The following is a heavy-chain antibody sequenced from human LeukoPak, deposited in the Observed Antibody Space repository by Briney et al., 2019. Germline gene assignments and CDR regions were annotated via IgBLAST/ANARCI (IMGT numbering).Heavy chain of an antibody. CDR1: GYTFTGYY. J-gene: IGHJ5*02. CDR3: ARDALSYYYDSSGYGNWFDP. V-gene: IGHV1-2*02. CDR2: INPNSSGT. D-gene: IGHD3-22*01. Sequence: ASVKVSCKASGYTFTGYYMHWVRQAPGQGLEWMGWINPNSSGTNYAQKFQGRVTMTRDTSISTAYMELSRLRSDDTAVYYCARDALSYYYDSSGYGNWFDPWGQGTLVTVSS.